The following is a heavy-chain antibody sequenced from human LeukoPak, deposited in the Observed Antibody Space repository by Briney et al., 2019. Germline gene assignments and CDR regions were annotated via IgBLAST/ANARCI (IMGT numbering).Heavy chain of an antibody. V-gene: IGHV1-2*02. CDR3: ARQLIFAY. Sequence: ASVKVSCKASGYTFTGHYARWERQAPGQGLEWMGWINPTNGGTNYAKKCEGRVTMTSDTSISTAYMEQSRLTSDDTAVYYCARQLIFAYWGQGTLVTVSS. D-gene: IGHD2-8*01. CDR2: INPTNGGT. CDR1: GYTFTGHY. J-gene: IGHJ4*02.